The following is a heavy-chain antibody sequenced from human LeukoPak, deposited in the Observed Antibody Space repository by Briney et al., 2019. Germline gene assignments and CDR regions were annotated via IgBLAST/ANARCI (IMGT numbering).Heavy chain of an antibody. CDR3: ARDGGVITPYSDF. J-gene: IGHJ4*02. V-gene: IGHV1-18*01. CDR2: ISTYNGKT. CDR1: GYSFISYG. Sequence: GASVKVSCKASGYSFISYGISWVRQAPGQGLEWMGWISTYNGKTNYAQELQGRVTMTTDTFTSTAYMELRSLRSDDTAVYYCARDGGVITPYSDFWGQGTMVTVSS. D-gene: IGHD3-16*02.